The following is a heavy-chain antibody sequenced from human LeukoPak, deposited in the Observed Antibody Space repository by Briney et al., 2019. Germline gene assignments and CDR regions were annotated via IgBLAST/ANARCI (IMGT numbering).Heavy chain of an antibody. J-gene: IGHJ1*01. CDR1: GFTFSSYS. Sequence: GGSLRLSCAASGFTFSSYSMNWVRQAPGKGLEWVSSISSSSSYIYYADSVKGRFTISRDNAKNSLYLQMNSLRAEDAAVYYCARDPRRLSGSYPAEYFQHWGQGTLVTVSS. V-gene: IGHV3-21*01. CDR2: ISSSSSYI. CDR3: ARDPRRLSGSYPAEYFQH. D-gene: IGHD1-26*01.